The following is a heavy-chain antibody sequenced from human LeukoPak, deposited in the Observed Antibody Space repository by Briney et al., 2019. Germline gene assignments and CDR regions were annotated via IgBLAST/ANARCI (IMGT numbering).Heavy chain of an antibody. D-gene: IGHD5-12*01. Sequence: SETLSLTCTVSGGSISSSSYYWGWIRQPPGKGLEWIGSIYYSGSTHYNPSLKSRVTISVDTSKNQFSLKLSSVTAADTAVYYCARSDSGYDLAAFDYWGQGTLVTVSS. CDR1: GGSISSSSYY. J-gene: IGHJ4*02. CDR3: ARSDSGYDLAAFDY. CDR2: IYYSGST. V-gene: IGHV4-39*01.